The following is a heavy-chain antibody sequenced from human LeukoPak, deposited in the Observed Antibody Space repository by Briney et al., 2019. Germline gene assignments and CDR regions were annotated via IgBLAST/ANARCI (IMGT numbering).Heavy chain of an antibody. J-gene: IGHJ4*02. CDR3: ASEAYYYDSSGYYADY. D-gene: IGHD3-22*01. CDR1: GFTFSSYW. V-gene: IGHV3-7*01. Sequence: GGSLRLSCAASGFTFSSYWMNWARQAPGKGLEWVASINHNGNVNYYVDSVKGRFTISRDNARNSLYLQMNSLRAEDTAVYYCASEAYYYDSSGYYADYWGQGTLVTVSS. CDR2: INHNGNVN.